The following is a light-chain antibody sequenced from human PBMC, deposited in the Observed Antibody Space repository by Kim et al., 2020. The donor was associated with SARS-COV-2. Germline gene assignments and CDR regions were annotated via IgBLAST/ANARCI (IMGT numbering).Light chain of an antibody. V-gene: IGLV2-14*03. Sequence: QSITLSCPGTSSDVGSYDYVSWYQQHPGKAPKLMIYAVSNRPSGVSNRFSGSKSANTASLTISGLQAEDEADYYCSSYTRSSTNYVFGTGTKVTVL. CDR1: SSDVGSYDY. CDR3: SSYTRSSTNYV. CDR2: AVS. J-gene: IGLJ1*01.